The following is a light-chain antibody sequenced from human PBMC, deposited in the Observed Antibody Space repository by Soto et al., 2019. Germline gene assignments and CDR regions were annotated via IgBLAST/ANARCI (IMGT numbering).Light chain of an antibody. V-gene: IGKV1-9*01. CDR2: TAS. CDR1: RGISSF. Sequence: IQLTQSPSSLSASVGDRVTVPCRASRGISSFLAWYQLKPGKAPKLLIYTASTLQTGVPSRFSGSGSGTDFTLTISSLQPEDFATYYCQQLYTYPLTFGGGTKVDIK. J-gene: IGKJ4*01. CDR3: QQLYTYPLT.